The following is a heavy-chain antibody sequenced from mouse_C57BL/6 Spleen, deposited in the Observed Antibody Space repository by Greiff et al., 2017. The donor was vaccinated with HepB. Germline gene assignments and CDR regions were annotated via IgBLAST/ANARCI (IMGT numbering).Heavy chain of an antibody. D-gene: IGHD1-1*01. CDR1: GFTFSSYA. CDR3: AREGGSSSFAY. J-gene: IGHJ3*01. Sequence: EVHLVESGGGLVKPGGSLKLSCAASGFTFSSYAMSWVRQTPEKRLEWVATISDGGSYTYYPDNVKGRFTISRDNAKNNLYLQMSHLKSEDTAMYYCAREGGSSSFAYWGQGTLVTVSA. V-gene: IGHV5-4*01. CDR2: ISDGGSYT.